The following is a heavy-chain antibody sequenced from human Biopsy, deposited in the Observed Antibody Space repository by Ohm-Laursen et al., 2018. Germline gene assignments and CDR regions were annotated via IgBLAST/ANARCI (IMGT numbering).Heavy chain of an antibody. V-gene: IGHV4-59*11. J-gene: IGHJ4*02. D-gene: IGHD4-23*01. Sequence: GTLSLTWTVSGGSFTGHYWSWIRQPPGKGLEWIGHITYTGYTSYNASLKSRVTISVDTSRNHFSLRLSSLTAADTAVYYCARGSNDFGGLYFPRWGQGTLLTVSS. CDR2: ITYTGYT. CDR3: ARGSNDFGGLYFPR. CDR1: GGSFTGHY.